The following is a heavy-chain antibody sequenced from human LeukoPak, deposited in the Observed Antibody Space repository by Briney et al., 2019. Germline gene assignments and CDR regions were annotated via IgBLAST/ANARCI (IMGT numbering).Heavy chain of an antibody. J-gene: IGHJ4*02. CDR2: ISGSGGST. Sequence: PGGPLRLSGAASGFTFSSYAMSWVRQAPGKGLEWVSAISGSGGSTYYADSVKGRVTTSRDNSKDTLYLKMNSLRAEATAVYYCAKMRIEYSSSSRHFDYWGQGTLVTVSS. D-gene: IGHD6-6*01. V-gene: IGHV3-23*01. CDR3: AKMRIEYSSSSRHFDY. CDR1: GFTFSSYA.